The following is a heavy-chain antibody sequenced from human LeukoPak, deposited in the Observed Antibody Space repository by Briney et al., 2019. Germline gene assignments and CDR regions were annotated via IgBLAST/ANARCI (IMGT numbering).Heavy chain of an antibody. Sequence: SETLSLTCTVSGGSISSYYWSWIRQPPGKGLEWIGYIYYSGSTNYNPLLKSRVTISVDTSKNQFSLKLSSVTAADTAVYYCAREDPDYGVDYWGQGTLVTVSS. CDR1: GGSISSYY. D-gene: IGHD4-17*01. CDR3: AREDPDYGVDY. J-gene: IGHJ4*02. CDR2: IYYSGST. V-gene: IGHV4-59*01.